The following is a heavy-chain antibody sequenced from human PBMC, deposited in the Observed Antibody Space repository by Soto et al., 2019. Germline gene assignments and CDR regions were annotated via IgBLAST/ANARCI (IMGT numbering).Heavy chain of an antibody. CDR3: ARRFYNSSGYAFDH. J-gene: IGHJ4*02. CDR2: IFHSGYT. Sequence: SETLSLTCAVSGHSITSGYYWGWIRQPPGKGLEWIGSIFHSGYTYYNPSLKSRVSMSVDTSKSQFSLKVNSVTAADTAVYYCARRFYNSSGYAFDHWGQGALVTVSS. D-gene: IGHD3-22*01. V-gene: IGHV4-38-2*01. CDR1: GHSITSGYY.